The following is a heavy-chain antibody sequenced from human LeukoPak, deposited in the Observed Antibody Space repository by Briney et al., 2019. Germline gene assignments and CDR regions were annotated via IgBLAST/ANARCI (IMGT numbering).Heavy chain of an antibody. CDR1: GYTFTSYD. CDR3: ARRTPAEYYYYYGMDV. Sequence: GASVKVSCKASGYTFTSYDINWVRQATGQGLEWMGWMSPNSGNTGYAQKFQGRVTMTRNTSISTAYMELSSLRSEDTAVYYCARRTPAEYYYYYGMDVWGQGTTVTVSS. J-gene: IGHJ6*02. V-gene: IGHV1-8*01. D-gene: IGHD4-23*01. CDR2: MSPNSGNT.